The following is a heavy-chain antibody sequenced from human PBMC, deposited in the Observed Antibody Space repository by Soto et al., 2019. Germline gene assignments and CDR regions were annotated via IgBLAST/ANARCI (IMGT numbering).Heavy chain of an antibody. CDR1: GGTFSSYA. Sequence: SVKVSCKASGGTFSSYAISWVRQAPGQGLEWMGGIIPIFGTANYAQKFQGRVTITADESTSTAYMELSSLRSEDTAVYYCAREKDYYDSSGYYSLVPGYYYYGMDVWGQGTTVTVS. D-gene: IGHD3-22*01. CDR3: AREKDYYDSSGYYSLVPGYYYYGMDV. J-gene: IGHJ6*02. CDR2: IIPIFGTA. V-gene: IGHV1-69*13.